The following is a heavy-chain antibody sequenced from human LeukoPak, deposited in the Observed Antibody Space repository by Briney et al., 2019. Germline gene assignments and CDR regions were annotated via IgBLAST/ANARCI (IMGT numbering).Heavy chain of an antibody. CDR3: TRSAIYYALDL. V-gene: IGHV3-7*01. Sequence: GGSLRLSCAASGFTFSNNWMVWVRQAPGKGLEWLASIKPDGSEKNYLDSVNGRFTIFRDNGKNSLYLQLNSLRVEDTAIYYCTRSAIYYALDLWGQGTTVTV. CDR1: GFTFSNNW. CDR2: IKPDGSEK. D-gene: IGHD3-9*01. J-gene: IGHJ6*02.